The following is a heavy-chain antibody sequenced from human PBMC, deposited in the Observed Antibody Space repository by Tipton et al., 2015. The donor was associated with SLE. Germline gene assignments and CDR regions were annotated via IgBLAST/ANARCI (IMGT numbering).Heavy chain of an antibody. Sequence: TLSLTCTVSGDSFSSGSSSWNWLRQRPGKGLEWIGYVYYSGNTLYNPSLRSRVTMSLDTSKNQFSLKLRSLTAADSAMYFCARMDYSQFQLLYFESWGQGILVTVSS. CDR3: ARMDYSQFQLLYFES. D-gene: IGHD4-11*01. CDR2: VYYSGNT. CDR1: GDSFSSGSSS. J-gene: IGHJ4*02. V-gene: IGHV4-31*03.